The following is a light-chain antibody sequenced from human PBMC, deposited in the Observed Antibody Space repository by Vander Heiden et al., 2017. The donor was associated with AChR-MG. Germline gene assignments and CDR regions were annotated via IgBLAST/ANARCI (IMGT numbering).Light chain of an antibody. J-gene: IGKJ2*01. Sequence: DIQMTQSPSSVSASVGDRVTITCRARLDIGNWLGWYQQKPGEAPKLLIYDASTLQSGVPSRFSGSGSGTEFSLTTSSLQPEDFATYFCQQANSFPYTFGQGTKLDIK. CDR3: QQANSFPYT. V-gene: IGKV1-12*01. CDR1: LDIGNW. CDR2: DAS.